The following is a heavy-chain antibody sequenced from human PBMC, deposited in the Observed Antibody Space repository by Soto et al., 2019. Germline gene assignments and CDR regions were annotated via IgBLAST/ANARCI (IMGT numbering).Heavy chain of an antibody. CDR2: INTGNGDS. D-gene: IGHD1-1*01. Sequence: ASVKFSCKTSGYVFTSFAIHCMRQAPGQGPEWMGWINTGNGDSKYSEKFQDRVTITRDTSATTAYMELSSLRSEDTAVYYCAERLSALDYWGQGTPVTVSS. J-gene: IGHJ4*02. V-gene: IGHV1-3*04. CDR3: AERLSALDY. CDR1: GYVFTSFA.